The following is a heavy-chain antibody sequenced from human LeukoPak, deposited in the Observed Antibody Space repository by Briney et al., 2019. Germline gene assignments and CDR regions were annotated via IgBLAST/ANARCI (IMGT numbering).Heavy chain of an antibody. CDR3: AKEAICGGDCYYFDY. J-gene: IGHJ4*02. D-gene: IGHD2-21*02. Sequence: GGSLRLSCAASGFTFSSYGMHWVRQAPGKGLEWVAFIRYDGSNKYYADSVKGRFTISRDNSKNTLYLQMNSLRAEDTAVYYCAKEAICGGDCYYFDYWGQGTLVTVSS. CDR1: GFTFSSYG. CDR2: IRYDGSNK. V-gene: IGHV3-30*02.